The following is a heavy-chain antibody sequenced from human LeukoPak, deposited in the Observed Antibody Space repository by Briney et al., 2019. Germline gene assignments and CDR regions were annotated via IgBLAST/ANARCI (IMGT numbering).Heavy chain of an antibody. Sequence: SETLSLTCTVSGGSISSYYWSWIRQPAGKGLEWIGRIYTSGSTNFNPSLKSRVTISVDTSKNQFSLKLSSVTAADTAVYYCARDPFLSGYDDGMDVWGQGTTVTASS. CDR1: GGSISSYY. CDR2: IYTSGST. CDR3: ARDPFLSGYDDGMDV. V-gene: IGHV4-4*07. D-gene: IGHD5-12*01. J-gene: IGHJ6*02.